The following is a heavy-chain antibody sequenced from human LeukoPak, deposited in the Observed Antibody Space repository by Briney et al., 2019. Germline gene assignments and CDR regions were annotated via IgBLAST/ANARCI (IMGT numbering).Heavy chain of an antibody. CDR1: GFTFSSYG. CDR2: IWYDGSNK. D-gene: IGHD6-6*01. Sequence: GGSLRLSCAASGFTFSSYGMHWVRQAPGKGLEWVAVIWYDGSNKYYADSVKGRFTISRDNSKNTLYLQMNSLRAEDTAVYYCANLYSSSFVFNWGQGTLVTVSS. J-gene: IGHJ4*02. CDR3: ANLYSSSFVFN. V-gene: IGHV3-30*02.